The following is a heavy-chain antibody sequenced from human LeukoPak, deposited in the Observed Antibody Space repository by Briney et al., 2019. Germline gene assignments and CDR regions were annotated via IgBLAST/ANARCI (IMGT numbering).Heavy chain of an antibody. V-gene: IGHV1-18*01. CDR1: GYTFTSYG. D-gene: IGHD3-22*01. CDR2: ISAYNGNT. CDR3: ARGSTDYYDSSGYYPA. Sequence: ASVKVSCKASGYTFTSYGISWVRQAPGQGLEWMGWISAYNGNTNYAQKLQGRVTMTTDTSTSTAYMELRSLRSDDTAVYYCARGSTDYYDSSGYYPAWGQGTLVTVSS. J-gene: IGHJ4*02.